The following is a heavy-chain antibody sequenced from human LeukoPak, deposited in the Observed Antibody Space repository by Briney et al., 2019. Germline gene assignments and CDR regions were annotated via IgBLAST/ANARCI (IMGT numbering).Heavy chain of an antibody. CDR1: GFTFSTYA. J-gene: IGHJ4*02. D-gene: IGHD2-2*01. Sequence: GGSLRLSCAASGFTFSTYAMSWVRQAPGKGLEWVSGISGSGDSTYYADSVKGRFTISRDNSKNTLYLQMNSLRVEDTAIYYCARARSCSSTSCFIDYWGQGPLVTVST. CDR3: ARARSCSSTSCFIDY. V-gene: IGHV3-23*01. CDR2: ISGSGDST.